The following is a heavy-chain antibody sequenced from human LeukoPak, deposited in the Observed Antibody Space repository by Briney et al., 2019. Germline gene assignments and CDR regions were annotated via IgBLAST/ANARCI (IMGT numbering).Heavy chain of an antibody. J-gene: IGHJ4*02. V-gene: IGHV3-11*03. CDR1: GFTFSDYF. Sequence: GGSLRLFCAASGFTFSDYFMSCIRQAPGKGLEWVSHISSFSNFRSYADSVKGRFTISRDNAKNSLYLQVNSLRAEDTAVYYCARPTIAAAGNFEYWGQGTLVTVSS. CDR3: ARPTIAAAGNFEY. D-gene: IGHD6-13*01. CDR2: ISSFSNFR.